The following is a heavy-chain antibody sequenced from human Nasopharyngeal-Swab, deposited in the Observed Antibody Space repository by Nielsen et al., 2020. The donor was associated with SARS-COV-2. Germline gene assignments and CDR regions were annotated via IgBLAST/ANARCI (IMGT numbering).Heavy chain of an antibody. D-gene: IGHD1-14*01. V-gene: IGHV3-30*04. CDR2: ISYDGSNK. CDR3: ARGAEVA. Sequence: GESLKISCAASGFTFNDYAMHWVRQAPGKGLEWVAVISYDGSNKYYADSVKGRFTISRDNSKNTLYLQMNSLRAEDTAVYYCARGAEVAWGQGTLVTVSS. CDR1: GFTFNDYA. J-gene: IGHJ5*02.